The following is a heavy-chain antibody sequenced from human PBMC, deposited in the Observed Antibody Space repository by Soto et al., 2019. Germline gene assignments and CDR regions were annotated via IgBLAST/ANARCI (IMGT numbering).Heavy chain of an antibody. D-gene: IGHD3-22*01. CDR1: GGSISSSNW. CDR2: IYHSGST. CDR3: ARVVDDSSGYYYLSNAFDI. Sequence: SETLSLTCAVSGGSISSSNWWSWVRQPPGKGLEWIGEIYHSGSTNYNPSLKSRVTISVDKSKNQFSLKLSSVTAADTAVYYCARVVDDSSGYYYLSNAFDIWGQGTMVTVSS. J-gene: IGHJ3*02. V-gene: IGHV4-4*02.